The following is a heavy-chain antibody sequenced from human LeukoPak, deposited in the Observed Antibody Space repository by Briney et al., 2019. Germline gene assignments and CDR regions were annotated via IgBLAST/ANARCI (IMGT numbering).Heavy chain of an antibody. J-gene: IGHJ6*02. CDR1: GFTFSSYW. Sequence: PGGSLRLSCAASGFTFSSYWMSWVRQAPGKGLEWVANIKQDGSEKYYVDSVKGRFTISRDNAKNSLYLQMNSLRAEDTAVYYCARDIVKPPLIVVVIKGCALYYYYGMDVWGQGTTVTVSS. CDR2: IKQDGSEK. D-gene: IGHD3-22*01. V-gene: IGHV3-7*01. CDR3: ARDIVKPPLIVVVIKGCALYYYYGMDV.